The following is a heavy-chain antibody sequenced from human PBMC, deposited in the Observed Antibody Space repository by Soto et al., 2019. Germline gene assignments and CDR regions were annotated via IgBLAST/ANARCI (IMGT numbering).Heavy chain of an antibody. Sequence: QLQLVQSAAEVKKPGASVRVSCKAYGYPFIKYGISWIRQAHEQGLEWMGWIKVDSGYTNYAQKFQGRVTMTADTSSDTAFMELRSLRLDVTAVNFCATSSYTGFDPWGQGTLVSVSS. D-gene: IGHD2-2*02. J-gene: IGHJ5*02. CDR3: ATSSYTGFDP. CDR2: IKVDSGYT. CDR1: GYPFIKYG. V-gene: IGHV1-18*04.